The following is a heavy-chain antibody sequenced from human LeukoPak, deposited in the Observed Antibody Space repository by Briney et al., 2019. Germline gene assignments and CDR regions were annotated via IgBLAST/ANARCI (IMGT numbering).Heavy chain of an antibody. CDR1: GGSISTYY. J-gene: IGHJ5*02. Sequence: SETLSLTCTVSGGSISTYYWSWIRQPPGKGLEWIAYIYYSGSTSYNPSLKSRVTISVDTSKNQFSLRLSPVTAADTAVYYCARDWYREGYSYGHRGWFDPWGQGTLVTVSS. V-gene: IGHV4-59*01. CDR2: IYYSGST. CDR3: ARDWYREGYSYGHRGWFDP. D-gene: IGHD5-18*01.